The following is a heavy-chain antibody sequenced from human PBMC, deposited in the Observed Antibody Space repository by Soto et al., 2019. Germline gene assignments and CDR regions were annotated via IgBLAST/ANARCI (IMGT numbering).Heavy chain of an antibody. CDR1: GYTFTSYG. CDR2: ISAYNGNT. J-gene: IGHJ6*02. CDR3: ARVGLSFLSGYLYGMDV. Sequence: ASVKVSCKASGYTFTSYGISWVRQAPGQGLEWMGWISAYNGNTNYAQKLQGRVTMTTDTSTSTAYMELRSLRSDDTAVYYCARVGLSFLSGYLYGMDVWGQGTTVTVSS. V-gene: IGHV1-18*04. D-gene: IGHD3-3*01.